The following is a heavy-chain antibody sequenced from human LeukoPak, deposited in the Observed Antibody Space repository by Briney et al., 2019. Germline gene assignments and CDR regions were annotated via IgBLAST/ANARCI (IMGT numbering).Heavy chain of an antibody. CDR1: GGTFSSYA. CDR3: ARDPNSPYGMDV. Sequence: ASVKVSCKASGGTFSSYAISWVRQAPGQGLEWMGGMIPIFGTANYAQKFQGRVTITADESTSTAYMELSSLRSEDTAVYYCARDPNSPYGMDVWGQGTTVTVSS. CDR2: MIPIFGTA. D-gene: IGHD1/OR15-1a*01. J-gene: IGHJ6*02. V-gene: IGHV1-69*13.